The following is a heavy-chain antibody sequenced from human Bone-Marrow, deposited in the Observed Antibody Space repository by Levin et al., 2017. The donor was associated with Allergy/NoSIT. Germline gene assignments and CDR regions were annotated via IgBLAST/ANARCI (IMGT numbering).Heavy chain of an antibody. CDR1: GFTFSQYW. Sequence: SCAASGFTFSQYWMNWVRQAPGKGLEWVANIQPDGSEKLYVDSVKGRFAISRDNAKNSLSLQMNNLRPEDTAVYYCARDGGGADVWGQGTTVTVSS. J-gene: IGHJ6*02. CDR2: IQPDGSEK. D-gene: IGHD4-23*01. V-gene: IGHV3-7*01. CDR3: ARDGGGADV.